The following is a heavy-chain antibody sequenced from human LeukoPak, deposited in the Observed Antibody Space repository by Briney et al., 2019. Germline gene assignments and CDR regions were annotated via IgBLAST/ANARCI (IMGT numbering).Heavy chain of an antibody. D-gene: IGHD3-10*02. V-gene: IGHV3-21*01. CDR1: GFTFSTYS. CDR2: ISASSTYI. J-gene: IGHJ4*02. CDR3: ANSVRGVIVRGFDH. Sequence: PGGSLRLSCAASGFTFSTYSMNRVRQAPGKGLEWVSSISASSTYIYYADSVKGRFTISRDNAKNSLYLQMNSLRAEDAAVYYCANSVRGVIVRGFDHWGQGTLVTVSS.